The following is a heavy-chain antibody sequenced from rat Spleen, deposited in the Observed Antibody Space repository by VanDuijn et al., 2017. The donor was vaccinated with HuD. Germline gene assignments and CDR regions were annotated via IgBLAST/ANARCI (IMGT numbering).Heavy chain of an antibody. CDR1: GFSLTSYH. CDR2: MWSDGDT. J-gene: IGHJ3*01. D-gene: IGHD1-5*01. Sequence: QVQLKESGPGLVQPSQTLSLTCTVSGFSLTSYHVHWVRQPPGKGLEWMGVMWSDGDTSYNSALKSRLSISRDTSESQVFLKMNSRQTEGTAIYFCSRDEYRSNWGFAYWGQGTLVTVSS. CDR3: SRDEYRSNWGFAY. V-gene: IGHV2-32*01.